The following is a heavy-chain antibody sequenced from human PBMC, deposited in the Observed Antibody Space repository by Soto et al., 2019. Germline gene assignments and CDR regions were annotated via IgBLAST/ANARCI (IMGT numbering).Heavy chain of an antibody. V-gene: IGHV3-74*01. CDR2: IDHDGPT. CDR3: VRYSHGDY. D-gene: IGHD1-26*01. CDR1: GLTFSNYW. Sequence: EVQLVESGGGLVQPGGSLRLSCAGSGLTFSNYWMHWVRQAPGKGLEWVSRIDHDGPTDYADSVRGRFTISRDNAENTLYLQMNSRRPEDTAVYYCVRYSHGDYWGQGTLVTVSS. J-gene: IGHJ4*02.